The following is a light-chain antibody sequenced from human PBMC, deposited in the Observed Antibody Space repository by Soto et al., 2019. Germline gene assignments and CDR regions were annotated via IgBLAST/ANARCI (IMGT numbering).Light chain of an antibody. CDR2: GAS. V-gene: IGKV1-33*01. Sequence: LSQSPSSLSASVGERVTLPCQASHSVSNHLTWYQQKPGQPPKLLIYGASNRQTGIPSRFSGSGSGTDFTFTISSLQPEDIAAYYCQQYGSSPRTFGQGTKVDIK. J-gene: IGKJ1*01. CDR1: HSVSNH. CDR3: QQYGSSPRT.